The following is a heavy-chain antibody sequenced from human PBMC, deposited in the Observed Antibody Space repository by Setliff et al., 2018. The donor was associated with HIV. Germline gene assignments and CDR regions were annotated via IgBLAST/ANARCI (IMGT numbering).Heavy chain of an antibody. J-gene: IGHJ3*02. D-gene: IGHD2-2*01. CDR1: GYTLTRYG. CDR2: ISAYNGNT. Sequence: GASVKVSCKASGYTLTRYGISWVRQAPGQGLEWMGWISAYNGNTNYAQKVQGRVTMTTDTSTSTAYMEPRSLRSDDTAVYYCARDRGVYCRSTNCYSPVDAFDIWGQGTMVNVSS. V-gene: IGHV1-18*01. CDR3: ARDRGVYCRSTNCYSPVDAFDI.